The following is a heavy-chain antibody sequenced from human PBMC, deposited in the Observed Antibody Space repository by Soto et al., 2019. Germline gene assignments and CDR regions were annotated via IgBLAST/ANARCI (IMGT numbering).Heavy chain of an antibody. CDR2: ISGSGGST. CDR1: GFTFSSYA. V-gene: IGHV3-23*01. J-gene: IGHJ6*02. CDR3: AKDGDPIACYYYGMDV. Sequence: GGSLRLSCAASGFTFSSYAMSWVRQAPGKGLEWVSAISGSGGSTYYADSVKGRFTISRDNSKNTLYLQMNSLRAEDTAVYYCAKDGDPIACYYYGMDVWGQGTTVTVSS. D-gene: IGHD7-27*01.